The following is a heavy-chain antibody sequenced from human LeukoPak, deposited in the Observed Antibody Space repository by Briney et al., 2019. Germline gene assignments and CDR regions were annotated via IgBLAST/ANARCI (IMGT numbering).Heavy chain of an antibody. CDR3: ANDYRSGSFHDF. V-gene: IGHV3-23*01. Sequence: PGGSLRLSCAASGFDFSSYAMSWDRQPPGKGLEWVSVISRRDDYTYYADSVKGRFTISRDNSKNTLYLQMNSLRAEDTAVYYCANDYRSGSFHDFWGQGTLVTVSS. CDR2: ISRRDDYT. CDR1: GFDFSSYA. J-gene: IGHJ4*02. D-gene: IGHD3-10*01.